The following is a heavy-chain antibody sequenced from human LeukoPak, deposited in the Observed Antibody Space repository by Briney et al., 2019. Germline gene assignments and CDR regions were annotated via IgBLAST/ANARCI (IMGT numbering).Heavy chain of an antibody. Sequence: SVKVSCKASGGTFSSYAISWVRQAPGQGLEWMGRIIPILGIANYAQKFQGRVTITADKSTSTAYMEPSSLRSEDTAVYYCARVLDSSGCIDYWGQGTLVTVSS. D-gene: IGHD3-22*01. CDR2: IIPILGIA. V-gene: IGHV1-69*04. CDR3: ARVLDSSGCIDY. J-gene: IGHJ4*02. CDR1: GGTFSSYA.